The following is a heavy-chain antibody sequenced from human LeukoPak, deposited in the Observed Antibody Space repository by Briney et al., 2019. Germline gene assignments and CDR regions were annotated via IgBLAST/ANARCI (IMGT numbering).Heavy chain of an antibody. CDR3: AREANRGGHVSYYYMDV. V-gene: IGHV3-74*01. CDR1: GFTFSSYW. CDR2: INSDGSST. J-gene: IGHJ6*03. Sequence: GGSLRLSCAASGFTFSSYWMHWVRQAPGKGLVWVSRINSDGSSTSYADSVKGRFTISRDNAKNTLYLQMNSLRAEDTAVYYCAREANRGGHVSYYYMDVWGKGTTVTVSS. D-gene: IGHD7-27*01.